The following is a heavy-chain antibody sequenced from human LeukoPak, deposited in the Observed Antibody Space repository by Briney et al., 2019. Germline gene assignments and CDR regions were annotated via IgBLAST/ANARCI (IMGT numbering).Heavy chain of an antibody. J-gene: IGHJ4*02. Sequence: SQTLSLTCAISGDSVSSNSVAWNWIRQSPSRGLEWLGSTYYRSKWYNDYALSVKSRITINPDTSKNQFSLQLNSVTPEDTAVYYCARDLRAVAGEYYFDYWGQGTLVTVSS. D-gene: IGHD6-19*01. CDR2: TYYRSKWYN. CDR1: GDSVSSNSVA. CDR3: ARDLRAVAGEYYFDY. V-gene: IGHV6-1*01.